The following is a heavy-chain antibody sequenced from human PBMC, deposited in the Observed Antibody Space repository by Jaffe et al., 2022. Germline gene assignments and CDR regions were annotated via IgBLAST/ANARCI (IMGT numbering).Heavy chain of an antibody. CDR1: GFTFSSYE. V-gene: IGHV3-48*03. D-gene: IGHD6-19*01. Sequence: EVQLVESGGGLVQPGGSLRLSCAASGFTFSSYEMNWVRQAPGKGLEWVSYISSSGSTIYYADSVKGRFTISRDNAKNSLYLQMNSLRAEDTAVYYCARGRRIAVAGNIDYWGQGTLVTVSS. J-gene: IGHJ4*02. CDR2: ISSSGSTI. CDR3: ARGRRIAVAGNIDY.